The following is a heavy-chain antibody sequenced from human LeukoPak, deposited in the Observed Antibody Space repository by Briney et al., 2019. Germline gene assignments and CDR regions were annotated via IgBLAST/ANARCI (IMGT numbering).Heavy chain of an antibody. CDR1: EFTFSSYS. CDR3: ARDHTAMVGNFDY. V-gene: IGHV3-21*01. D-gene: IGHD5-18*01. Sequence: GGSLRLSCAASEFTFSSYSMNWVRQAPGKGLEWVSSISSSSSYIYYADSVKGRFTISRDNAKNSLYLQMNSLRAEDTAVYYCARDHTAMVGNFDYWGQGTLVTVSS. J-gene: IGHJ4*02. CDR2: ISSSSSYI.